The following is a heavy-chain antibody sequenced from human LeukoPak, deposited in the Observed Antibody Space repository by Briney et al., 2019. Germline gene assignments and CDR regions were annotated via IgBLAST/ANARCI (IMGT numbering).Heavy chain of an antibody. J-gene: IGHJ4*02. CDR3: SKDWFYCSGSSPPDYFDY. CDR2: ISGSGGST. D-gene: IGHD3-10*01. V-gene: IGHV3-23*01. Sequence: GGSLRLSCAASGFTFSSYAMSWVRQAPGKGLEWVSAISGSGGSTYYADSVKGRFTISRDNSKNTLYLQMNSLRAEDTAVYYFSKDWFYCSGSSPPDYFDYWGQGTLVTVSS. CDR1: GFTFSSYA.